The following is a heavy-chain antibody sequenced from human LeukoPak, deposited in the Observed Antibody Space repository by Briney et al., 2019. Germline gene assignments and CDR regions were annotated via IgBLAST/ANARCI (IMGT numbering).Heavy chain of an antibody. CDR3: ARDPAFPCGGDCYFGY. Sequence: GGSLRLSCAASGFTFSDYYMSWIRQAPGKGLEWVSRINSDGSGTSYADSVKGRFTISRDNAKNTLYLQMNSLRAEDTAVYYCARDPAFPCGGDCYFGYWGQGTLVTVSS. J-gene: IGHJ4*02. D-gene: IGHD2-21*02. V-gene: IGHV3-74*01. CDR2: INSDGSGT. CDR1: GFTFSDYY.